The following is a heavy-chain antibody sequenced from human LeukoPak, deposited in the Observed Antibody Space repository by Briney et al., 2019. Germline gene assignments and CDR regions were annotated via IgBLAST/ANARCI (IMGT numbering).Heavy chain of an antibody. J-gene: IGHJ6*04. CDR2: ISAYNGNT. CDR3: ARDHKKRSSGWGYYYYYGMGV. Sequence: GASVKVSCTASGYTFTSYGISWVRQAPGQGLEWMGWISAYNGNTNYAQKLQGRVTMNTDTSTSTAYMELRSLRSDDTAAYYCARDHKKRSSGWGYYYYYGMGVWGKGTTVTVSS. D-gene: IGHD6-19*01. V-gene: IGHV1-18*04. CDR1: GYTFTSYG.